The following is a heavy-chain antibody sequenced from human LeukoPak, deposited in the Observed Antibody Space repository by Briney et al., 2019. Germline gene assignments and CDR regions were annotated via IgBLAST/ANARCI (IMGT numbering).Heavy chain of an antibody. CDR2: INTNTGNP. D-gene: IGHD5-24*01. V-gene: IGHV7-4-1*02. CDR3: VTRDGSHRPSEYFLH. J-gene: IGHJ1*01. CDR1: AYTLTSYG. Sequence: ASVKVSCKASAYTLTSYGMKWERQAPGQGREWMGWINTNTGNPTYAKGFTGRFVFSLDTSVSTAYLQISSLKAEDTAVYYCVTRDGSHRPSEYFLHWGQGTLVTVSS.